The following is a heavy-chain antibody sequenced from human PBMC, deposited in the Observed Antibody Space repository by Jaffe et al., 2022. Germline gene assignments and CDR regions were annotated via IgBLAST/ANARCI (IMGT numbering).Heavy chain of an antibody. V-gene: IGHV4-59*01. CDR3: AREPRGRYCSGGSCYDWFDP. CDR1: GGSISSYY. CDR2: IYYSGST. Sequence: QVQLQESGPGLVKPSETLSLTCTVSGGSISSYYWSWIRQPPGKGLEWIGYIYYSGSTNYNPSLKSRVTISVDTSKNQFSLKLSSVTAADTAVYYCAREPRGRYCSGGSCYDWFDPWGQGTLVTVSS. D-gene: IGHD2-15*01. J-gene: IGHJ5*02.